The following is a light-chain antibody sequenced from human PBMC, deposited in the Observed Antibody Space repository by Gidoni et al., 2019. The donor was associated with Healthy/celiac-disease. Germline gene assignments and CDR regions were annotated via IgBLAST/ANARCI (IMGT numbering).Light chain of an antibody. CDR3: QQSYNAPQT. CDR2: STS. Sequence: DIQMTQSPSSLSVSVGDRVTITCRASESISSYLNWYQHKPGDAPKLLIYSTSTLQSGVPSRFSGSGSGTDFTLTISSLQPEEFATYYCQQSYNAPQTFGQGTKLEIK. J-gene: IGKJ2*01. V-gene: IGKV1-39*01. CDR1: ESISSY.